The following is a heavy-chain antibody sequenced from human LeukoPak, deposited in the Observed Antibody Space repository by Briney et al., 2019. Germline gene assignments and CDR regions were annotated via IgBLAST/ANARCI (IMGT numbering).Heavy chain of an antibody. V-gene: IGHV4-39*07. CDR1: GGSISSWSYY. CDR2: INHSGST. CDR3: ARGDSSSWFYFDY. J-gene: IGHJ4*02. D-gene: IGHD6-13*01. Sequence: SETLSLTCTVSGGSISSWSYYWSWIRQPPGKGLEWIGEINHSGSTNYNPSLKSRVTISVDTPKNQFSLKLSSVTAADTAVYYCARGDSSSWFYFDYWGQGTLVTVSS.